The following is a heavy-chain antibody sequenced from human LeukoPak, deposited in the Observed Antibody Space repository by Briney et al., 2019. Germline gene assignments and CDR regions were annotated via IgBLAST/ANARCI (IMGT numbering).Heavy chain of an antibody. D-gene: IGHD3-16*01. CDR3: ARGGGLDV. CDR1: GFTFGGYN. Sequence: GGSLRLSCAASGFTFGGYNMNWARQAPGEGLEWVASINHNGNVNYYVDSVKGRFTISRDNAKNSLYLQMSNLRAEDTAVYFCARGGGLDVWGQGATVTVSS. J-gene: IGHJ6*02. V-gene: IGHV3-7*03. CDR2: INHNGNVN.